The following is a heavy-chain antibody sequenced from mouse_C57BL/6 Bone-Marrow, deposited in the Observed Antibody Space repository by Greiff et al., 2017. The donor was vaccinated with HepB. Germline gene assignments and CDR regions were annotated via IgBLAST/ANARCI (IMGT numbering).Heavy chain of an antibody. CDR3: ATIGFAY. CDR2: ISSGSSTI. Sequence: EVKVVESGGGLVKPGGSLKLSCAASGFTFSDYGMHWVRQAPEKGLEWVAYISSGSSTIYYADTVKGRFTISRDNAKNTLFLQMTSLRSEDTAMYYCATIGFAYWGQGTLVTVSA. J-gene: IGHJ3*01. CDR1: GFTFSDYG. V-gene: IGHV5-17*01.